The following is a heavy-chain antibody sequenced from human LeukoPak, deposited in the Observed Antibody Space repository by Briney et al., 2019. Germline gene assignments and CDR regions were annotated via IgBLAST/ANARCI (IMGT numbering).Heavy chain of an antibody. V-gene: IGHV3-21*01. D-gene: IGHD6-13*01. J-gene: IGHJ3*02. Sequence: GGSLRLSCAASGFTFSSYSMNWVRQAPGKGLEWVSSISSSSSYIYYADSVKGRFTISRDNAKNSLYLQMNSLRAEDTAVYYCARDVDGGSSWYDAFDIWGQGTMVTVSS. CDR1: GFTFSSYS. CDR3: ARDVDGGSSWYDAFDI. CDR2: ISSSSSYI.